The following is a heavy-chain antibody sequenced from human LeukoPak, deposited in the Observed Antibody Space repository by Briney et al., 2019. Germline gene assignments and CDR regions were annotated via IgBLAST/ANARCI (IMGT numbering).Heavy chain of an antibody. Sequence: GGSLRLSCAAFGFTFDDYGMSWVRQAPGKGLEWVSGINWNGGSTGYADSVKGRITISRDNAKNSLYLQMNSLRAEDTALYYCARGLYSSHFDYWGQGTLVTVYS. CDR1: GFTFDDYG. CDR2: INWNGGST. J-gene: IGHJ4*02. CDR3: ARGLYSSHFDY. V-gene: IGHV3-20*04. D-gene: IGHD6-19*01.